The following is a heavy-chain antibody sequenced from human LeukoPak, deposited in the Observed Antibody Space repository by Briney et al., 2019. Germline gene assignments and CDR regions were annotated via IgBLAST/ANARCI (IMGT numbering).Heavy chain of an antibody. CDR2: IRSKAYGGTT. Sequence: GGSLRLSCTASGFTFGDYAMSWVRQAPGKGLEWVGFIRSKAYGGTTEYAASVKGRFTTSRDDSKSIAYLQMNSLKTEDTAVYYCTRGANSFDYWGQGTLVTVSS. J-gene: IGHJ4*02. CDR3: TRGANSFDY. V-gene: IGHV3-49*04. CDR1: GFTFGDYA.